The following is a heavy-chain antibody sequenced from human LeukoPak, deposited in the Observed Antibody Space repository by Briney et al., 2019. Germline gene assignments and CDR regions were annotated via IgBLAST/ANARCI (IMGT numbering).Heavy chain of an antibody. V-gene: IGHV4-61*01. Sequence: SETLSLTCSVSGGSIGSSSYYWSWIRQPPGKGLEWIGYIYYSGSTNYNPSLKSRVTISVDTSKNQFSLKLSSVTAADTAVYYCAREPNYYDSSGYYQIDYWGQGTLVTVSS. CDR3: AREPNYYDSSGYYQIDY. J-gene: IGHJ4*02. CDR2: IYYSGST. CDR1: GGSIGSSSYY. D-gene: IGHD3-22*01.